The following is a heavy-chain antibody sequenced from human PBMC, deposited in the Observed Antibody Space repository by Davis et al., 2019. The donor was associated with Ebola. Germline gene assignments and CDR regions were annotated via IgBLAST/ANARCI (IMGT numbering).Heavy chain of an antibody. Sequence: ASVNVSCKASGYTCSNYAMNWVRQAPGQRLEWMGWINAANGNTKYSQKFQGRVTITRDTSASTTYMELSSLSSEDTAVYYCARFCWSGYSFDDWGQGTLVTCSA. CDR1: GYTCSNYA. CDR2: INAANGNT. J-gene: IGHJ4*02. CDR3: ARFCWSGYSFDD. D-gene: IGHD3-3*01. V-gene: IGHV1-3*01.